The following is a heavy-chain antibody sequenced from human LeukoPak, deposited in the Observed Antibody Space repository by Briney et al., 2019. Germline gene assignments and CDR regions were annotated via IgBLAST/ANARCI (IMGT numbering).Heavy chain of an antibody. CDR3: TTLHVTMVRGVIITNDY. V-gene: IGHV3-15*01. CDR2: IKSKTDGGTT. Sequence: PGGSLRLSCAASGFTFSSYWMSWVRQAPGKGLEWVGRIKSKTDGGTTDYAAPVKGRFTISRDDSKNTLYLQMNSLKTEDTAVYYCTTLHVTMVRGVIITNDYWGQGTLVTVSS. CDR1: GFTFSSYW. J-gene: IGHJ4*02. D-gene: IGHD3-10*01.